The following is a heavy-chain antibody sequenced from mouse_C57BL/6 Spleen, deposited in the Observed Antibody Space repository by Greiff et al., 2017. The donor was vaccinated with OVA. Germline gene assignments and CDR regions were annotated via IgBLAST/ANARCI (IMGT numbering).Heavy chain of an antibody. D-gene: IGHD1-1*01. J-gene: IGHJ3*01. CDR1: GFNIKDYY. CDR2: IDPEDGET. V-gene: IGHV14-2*01. Sequence: VQLQQSGAELVKPGASVKLSCTASGFNIKDYYMHWVKQRTEQGLEWIGRIDPEDGETNYAPKFQGKATITADTSSNTAYLQLSSLASEDTAVYYCARNYGSSPAWFAYWGQGTLVTVSA. CDR3: ARNYGSSPAWFAY.